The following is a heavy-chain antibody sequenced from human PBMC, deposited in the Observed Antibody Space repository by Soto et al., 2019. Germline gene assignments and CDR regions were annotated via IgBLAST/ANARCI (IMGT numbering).Heavy chain of an antibody. Sequence: SETLSLTCTVSGGSISSYYWSWIRQPPGKGLEWIGYFYYSWSTNYNPSLKSRVTISVDTSKNQFSLKLSFVTAADTAVYYCARTPQSPYNYDFWSGEPAPYYFDYWGQGTLVTVSS. CDR3: ARTPQSPYNYDFWSGEPAPYYFDY. CDR1: GGSISSYY. V-gene: IGHV4-59*01. CDR2: FYYSWST. J-gene: IGHJ4*02. D-gene: IGHD3-3*01.